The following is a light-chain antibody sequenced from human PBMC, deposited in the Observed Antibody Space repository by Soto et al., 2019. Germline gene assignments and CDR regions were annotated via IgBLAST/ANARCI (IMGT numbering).Light chain of an antibody. CDR3: QSYDSSLSGVV. J-gene: IGLJ2*01. Sequence: QSVLTQPPSVSGAPGQRVTISCTGSSSNIGAGYDVHWYQQLPGTAPKLLIYGNSNRTSGVPDRFSGSKSGTSASLAITGLQAEDEADYYCQSYDSSLSGVVFCGGTKLTVL. CDR1: SSNIGAGYD. CDR2: GNS. V-gene: IGLV1-40*01.